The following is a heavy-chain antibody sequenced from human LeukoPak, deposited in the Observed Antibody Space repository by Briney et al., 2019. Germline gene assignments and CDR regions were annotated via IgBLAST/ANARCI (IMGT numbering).Heavy chain of an antibody. Sequence: GGSLRLSCAASGFTFSDYYMSWIRQGPGKGLERISFISDSGDTKYYADSVKGRFTISRDNAKNSLYMQLNSLTAEDTAVYYCARVAVIYQYYMDVWGRGTTVTVSS. CDR3: ARVAVIYQYYMDV. V-gene: IGHV3-11*04. CDR1: GFTFSDYY. D-gene: IGHD2-2*01. CDR2: ISDSGDTK. J-gene: IGHJ6*03.